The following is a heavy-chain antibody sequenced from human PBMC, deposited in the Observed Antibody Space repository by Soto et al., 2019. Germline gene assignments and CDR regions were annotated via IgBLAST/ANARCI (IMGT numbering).Heavy chain of an antibody. D-gene: IGHD4-17*01. CDR2: IWYDGSNK. V-gene: IGHV3-33*01. J-gene: IGHJ4*02. Sequence: GGSLRLSCAASGFTFSSYGMHWVRQAPGKGLEWVAVIWYDGSNKYYADSVKGRFTISRDNSKNTLYLQMNSLRAEDTAVYYCARGLYGDYPGGYFDYWGQGTLVTVSS. CDR3: ARGLYGDYPGGYFDY. CDR1: GFTFSSYG.